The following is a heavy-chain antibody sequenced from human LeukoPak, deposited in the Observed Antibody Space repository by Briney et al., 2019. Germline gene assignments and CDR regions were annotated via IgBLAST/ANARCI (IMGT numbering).Heavy chain of an antibody. D-gene: IGHD3-16*01. V-gene: IGHV4-39*07. CDR3: ASSLWGSIGSYVYYNMDV. CDR1: GGSISRSSYY. J-gene: IGHJ6*03. CDR2: IFYSGST. Sequence: PSETLSLTCTVSGGSISRSSYYWGWIRQPPGKGLEWIGSIFYSGSTYYNPSLKSRVTISVDTSKNQFSLKLSSVTAADTAVYYCASSLWGSIGSYVYYNMDVWGKGTTVTVSS.